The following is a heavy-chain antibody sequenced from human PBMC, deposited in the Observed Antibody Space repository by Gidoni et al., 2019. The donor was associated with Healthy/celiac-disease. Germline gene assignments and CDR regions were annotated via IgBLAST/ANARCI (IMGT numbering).Heavy chain of an antibody. CDR3: ARDPAILWFGELAGDFDY. D-gene: IGHD3-10*01. CDR1: GGSISSSSYY. J-gene: IGHJ4*02. Sequence: QLQLQESGPGLVKPSETLSLTCTVSGGSISSSSYYWGWIRQPPGKGLEWIGSIYYSGSTYYNPSLKSRVTISVDTSKNQFSLKLGSVTAADTAVYYCARDPAILWFGELAGDFDYWGQGTLVTVSS. CDR2: IYYSGST. V-gene: IGHV4-39*07.